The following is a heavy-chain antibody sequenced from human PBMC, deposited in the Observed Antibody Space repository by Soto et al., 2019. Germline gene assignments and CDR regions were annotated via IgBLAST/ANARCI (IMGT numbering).Heavy chain of an antibody. J-gene: IGHJ4*02. V-gene: IGHV3-23*01. CDR3: AKDWTHLDF. D-gene: IGHD3-3*01. CDR2: IRGSQDST. CDR1: GFNFGYYA. Sequence: GGSPRLSCAASGFNFGYYAMNWVRQAPGKGLEWVALIRGSQDSTYYADSVRGRFTISRDDSENTLYLQMNSLRADDTAVYYCAKDWTHLDFWGQGTLVTVSS.